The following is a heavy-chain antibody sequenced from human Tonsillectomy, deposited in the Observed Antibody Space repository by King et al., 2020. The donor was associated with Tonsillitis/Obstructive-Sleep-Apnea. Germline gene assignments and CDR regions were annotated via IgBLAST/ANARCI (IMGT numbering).Heavy chain of an antibody. D-gene: IGHD6-19*01. J-gene: IGHJ5*02. CDR1: GFSLSNVGMG. Sequence: VTLKESGPVLVKPTETLTLTCAVSGFSLSNVGMGVSWIRQPPGKALEWLAHMFSNDEKSYSTSLKSRLTISKDTSKSQVVLTMTNLDPVATGTYYCARIRAAGAGRTPWFDPWGQGTLVTVSS. CDR3: ARIRAAGAGRTPWFDP. CDR2: MFSNDEK. V-gene: IGHV2-26*01.